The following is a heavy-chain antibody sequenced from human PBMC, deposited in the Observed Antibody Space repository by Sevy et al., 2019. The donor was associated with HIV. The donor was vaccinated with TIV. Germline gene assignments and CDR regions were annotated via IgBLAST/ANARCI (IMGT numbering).Heavy chain of an antibody. CDR3: AHETFGRFES. CDR2: IKADGSDK. J-gene: IGHJ4*02. V-gene: IGHV3-7*01. Sequence: GESLKISCAASGFTCSANFMNCVRQAPGKGLEWVANIKADGSDKHYVDSVEGRFTISRDNAKNLLFLQMNSLRVEDTAVYYCAHETFGRFESWGQGTLVTVSS. CDR1: GFTCSANF. D-gene: IGHD3-16*01.